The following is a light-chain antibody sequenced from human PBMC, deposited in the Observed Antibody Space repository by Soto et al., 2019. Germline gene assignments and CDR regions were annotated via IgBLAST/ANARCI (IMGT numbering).Light chain of an antibody. J-gene: IGLJ1*01. Sequence: QSVLTQPASVSGSPGQSITISCTGTSSDIGSYNLVSWYQQHPGKAPKVMIYEVNKRPSGVSNRFSGSKSGNTASLTISGLQAEDEADYFCYSYVGGFISDNYVFGTGTKLTVL. CDR1: SSDIGSYNL. CDR3: YSYVGGFISDNYV. CDR2: EVN. V-gene: IGLV2-23*02.